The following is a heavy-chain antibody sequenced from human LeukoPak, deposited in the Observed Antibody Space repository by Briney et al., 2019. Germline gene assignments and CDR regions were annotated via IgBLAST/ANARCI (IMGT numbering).Heavy chain of an antibody. CDR1: GFTVGSNY. J-gene: IGHJ4*02. V-gene: IGHV3-53*01. CDR2: IYSGGST. Sequence: GGSLRLSCAASGFTVGSNYMSWVRQAPGKGLEWVSVIYSGGSTYYADSVKGRFTISRDNSKNTLYLQMNSLRAEDTAVYYCARLGGYSSGFDYWGQGTLVTVSS. CDR3: ARLGGYSSGFDY. D-gene: IGHD6-19*01.